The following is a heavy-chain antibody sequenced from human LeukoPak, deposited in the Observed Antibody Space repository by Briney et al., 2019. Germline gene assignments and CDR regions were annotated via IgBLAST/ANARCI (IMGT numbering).Heavy chain of an antibody. J-gene: IGHJ3*01. Sequence: PEASVKVSCKASGFTFTSSALQWVRQARGQRLEWIGWIVVGSGNTNYAQNFQERVTITRDMSTSTAYMEVSSLTPEDTAVYYCAASRDWEPYGFDVWGQGTMVTVSS. V-gene: IGHV1-58*01. CDR3: AASRDWEPYGFDV. D-gene: IGHD1-26*01. CDR1: GFTFTSSA. CDR2: IVVGSGNT.